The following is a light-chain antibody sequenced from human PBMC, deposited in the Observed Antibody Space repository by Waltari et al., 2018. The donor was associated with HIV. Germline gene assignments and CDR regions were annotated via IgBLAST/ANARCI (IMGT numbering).Light chain of an antibody. J-gene: IGKJ3*01. Sequence: DIQMTQTPSPLSASIGDRVTINCRASESIFNFVNWYQQKPGKAPQVLIYHASGLLGGVPSRFSGRASGADYTLTISNVQPEDFATYFCQQTYRIPLTFGPGTKVDIK. CDR2: HAS. CDR3: QQTYRIPLT. V-gene: IGKV1-39*01. CDR1: ESIFNF.